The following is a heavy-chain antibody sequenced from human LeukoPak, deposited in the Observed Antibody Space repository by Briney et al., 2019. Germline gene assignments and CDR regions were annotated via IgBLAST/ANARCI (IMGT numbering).Heavy chain of an antibody. J-gene: IGHJ4*02. D-gene: IGHD2-15*01. Sequence: GGSLRLSCAASGFTVSSSYMYWARQAPGKGLEWVSFFYRGESTYYAESVRGRFTISRDNSKNTLYLLMNSLIPEDTAVYYCAREVVSIPSYFESWGQGTLVTVSS. CDR3: AREVVSIPSYFES. CDR1: GFTVSSSY. V-gene: IGHV3-53*01. CDR2: FYRGEST.